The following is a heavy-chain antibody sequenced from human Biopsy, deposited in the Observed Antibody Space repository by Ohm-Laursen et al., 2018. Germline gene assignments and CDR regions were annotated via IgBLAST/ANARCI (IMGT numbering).Heavy chain of an antibody. J-gene: IGHJ4*02. CDR2: ISPYNGNT. CDR1: GYIFSSYG. Sequence: ASVKVSCKASGYIFSSYGISWVRQAPGQGPEWIGWISPYNGNTNYTQKFQDRVTMTTDTSTSTAYLDLTSLTSDDTAVYYCARDVSSDLNSPSYVDFWCQGSPVTVSA. V-gene: IGHV1-18*01. D-gene: IGHD4-23*01. CDR3: ARDVSSDLNSPSYVDF.